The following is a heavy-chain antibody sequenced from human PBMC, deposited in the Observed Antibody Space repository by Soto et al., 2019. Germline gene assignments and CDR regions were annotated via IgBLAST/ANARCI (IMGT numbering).Heavy chain of an antibody. J-gene: IGHJ6*02. D-gene: IGHD2-2*01. CDR3: ARDPIVVVPSARGPPYGMDV. V-gene: IGHV3-30-3*01. Sequence: TGGSLRLSCTASGFIFSTYSMQWVRQAPGKGLDWVAVISYDGVNTYHADSVRGRFTISRGNSKNTLYLQMSSLRADDTAVYYCARDPIVVVPSARGPPYGMDVWGQGTTVTVPS. CDR1: GFIFSTYS. CDR2: ISYDGVNT.